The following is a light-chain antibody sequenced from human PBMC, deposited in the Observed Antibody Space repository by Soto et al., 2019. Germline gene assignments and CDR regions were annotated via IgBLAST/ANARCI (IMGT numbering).Light chain of an antibody. CDR2: EVT. CDR3: SSYTNINTRACV. CDR1: SCDSGSYKC. Sequence: SALAQPASVCGSRGQWITISCTGSSCDSGSYKCVSWYQQHPSKAPNLIIYEVTDRPSGLSNRFSGSKSRNTASLTISRLQPEPEAEYYRSSYTNINTRACVFGTGTKVTAL. J-gene: IGLJ1*01. V-gene: IGLV2-14*01.